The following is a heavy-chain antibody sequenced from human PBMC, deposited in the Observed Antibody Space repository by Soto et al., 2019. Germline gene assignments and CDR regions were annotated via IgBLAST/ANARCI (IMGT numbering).Heavy chain of an antibody. V-gene: IGHV3-30*18. D-gene: IGHD2-2*01. Sequence: PGGSLRLSCAASGFSFSSYGMPWVRQAPGKGLEWVAVISYDGSNSYYGDSVKGRFTISRDNSIDTLYLQMNSLRAEDTAVYLCAKDFRYLRSTTFFPDYWGQGTLVTVSS. CDR3: AKDFRYLRSTTFFPDY. CDR1: GFSFSSYG. CDR2: ISYDGSNS. J-gene: IGHJ4*02.